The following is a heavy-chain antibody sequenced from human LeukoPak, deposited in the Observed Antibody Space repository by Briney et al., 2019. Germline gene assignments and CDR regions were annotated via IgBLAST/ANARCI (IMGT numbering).Heavy chain of an antibody. D-gene: IGHD4-17*01. J-gene: IGHJ4*02. V-gene: IGHV4-59*08. CDR1: GGSFNSYY. CDR3: GRRIPSGDYYRDDY. CDR2: IYYSGST. Sequence: SETLSLTCTVSGGSFNSYYWTWLRQPPGKGLEWIVYIYYSGSTSYNPSLKSRVTISVNTSKNEFSQKLSPTTAAATAVYCFGRRIPSGDYYRDDYWGQGILGTVSS.